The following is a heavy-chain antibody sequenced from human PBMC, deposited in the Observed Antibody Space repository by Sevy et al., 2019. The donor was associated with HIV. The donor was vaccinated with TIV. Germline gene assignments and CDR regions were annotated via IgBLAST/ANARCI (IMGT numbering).Heavy chain of an antibody. Sequence: GGSLRLSCAASGFTFSSYAMHWVRQAPDKGLEWVAVISYDGSNKYYADSVKGRFTISRDNSKNTLYLQMNSLRAEDTAVYYCARDDYRVMYYFDYWGQGTLVTVSS. CDR1: GFTFSSYA. CDR3: ARDDYRVMYYFDY. CDR2: ISYDGSNK. D-gene: IGHD4-4*01. V-gene: IGHV3-30-3*01. J-gene: IGHJ4*02.